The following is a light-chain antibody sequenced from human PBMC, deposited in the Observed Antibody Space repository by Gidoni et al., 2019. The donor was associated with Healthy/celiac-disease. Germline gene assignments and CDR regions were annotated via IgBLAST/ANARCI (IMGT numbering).Light chain of an antibody. CDR1: ESVSSSY. V-gene: IGKV3-20*01. Sequence: ENVLTQSPGTLSLSPGERANISYRASESVSSSYLAWYQQKPGQAPRLLIYGASSRATGIPDRFSGSGSGTDFTLTISRLEPEDFAVYYCQQYGSSPRTFGPGTKVEIK. J-gene: IGKJ1*01. CDR2: GAS. CDR3: QQYGSSPRT.